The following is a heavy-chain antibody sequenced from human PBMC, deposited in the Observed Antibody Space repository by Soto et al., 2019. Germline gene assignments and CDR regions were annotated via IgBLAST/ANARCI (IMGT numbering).Heavy chain of an antibody. V-gene: IGHV3-9*01. CDR2: ISWNSGSI. D-gene: IGHD5-18*01. CDR1: GFTFDDYA. Sequence: GGSLRLSCAASGFTFDDYAMHWVRQAPGKGLEWVSGISWNSGSIGYADSVKGRFTISRDNAKNSLYLQMNSLRAEDTALYYCAKAGYSYGLPTPFDYWGQGTLVTVSS. CDR3: AKAGYSYGLPTPFDY. J-gene: IGHJ4*02.